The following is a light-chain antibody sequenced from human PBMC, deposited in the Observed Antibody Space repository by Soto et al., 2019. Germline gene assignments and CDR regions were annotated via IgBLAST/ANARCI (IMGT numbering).Light chain of an antibody. CDR1: QGIAPY. CDR3: QKYNSAPLT. J-gene: IGKJ4*01. CDR2: ATS. V-gene: IGKV1-27*01. Sequence: DVQVTQSPSSLSAFVGDRVTISCRASQGIAPYLAWFQQKPVKVPKLLLYATSTLQSGVPSRFSGSGSGTDFTLTINRLQPEDVGTYYCQKYNSAPLTFGGGTKVEIK.